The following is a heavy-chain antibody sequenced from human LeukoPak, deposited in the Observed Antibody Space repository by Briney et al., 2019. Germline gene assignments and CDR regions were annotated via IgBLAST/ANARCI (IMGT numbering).Heavy chain of an antibody. V-gene: IGHV4-61*01. J-gene: IGHJ4*02. CDR1: GGSVRSDISH. Sequence: SETLSLTCSVSGGSVRSDISHWSWIRQPPGKGLEWIGYVHYSGSANYNPSLESRVTMSLDNSKNQFSLELTSVTAADTAVYYCARLNDSSGYCVDYWGQGTLVTVSS. CDR3: ARLNDSSGYCVDY. CDR2: VHYSGSA. D-gene: IGHD3-22*01.